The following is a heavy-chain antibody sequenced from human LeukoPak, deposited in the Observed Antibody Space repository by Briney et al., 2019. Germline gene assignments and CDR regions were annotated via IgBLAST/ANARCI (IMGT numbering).Heavy chain of an antibody. V-gene: IGHV4-34*01. CDR2: INHSGIT. CDR1: SGSFSGYY. J-gene: IGHJ4*02. CDR3: ASRTMVVPGFDY. Sequence: SETLSLTRAVYSGSFSGYYWSWIRQPPGKGLEWIGEINHSGITNYNPSLKSRVTISVDTSKNQFSLKLSSVTAADTAVYYCASRTMVVPGFDYWGQGTQVTVSS. D-gene: IGHD3-10*01.